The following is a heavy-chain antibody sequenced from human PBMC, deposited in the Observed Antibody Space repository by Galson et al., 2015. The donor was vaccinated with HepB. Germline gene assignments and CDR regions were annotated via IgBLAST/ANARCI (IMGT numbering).Heavy chain of an antibody. V-gene: IGHV1-46*01. D-gene: IGHD2-15*01. CDR3: ARETPDTYYFDS. J-gene: IGHJ4*02. CDR1: GYTLTNYH. Sequence: SVKVSCKASGYTLTNYHFHWMRQAPGQGPEWMGKIFAGGGSTRFAERFQGRVTLTRDSSTSTIYMEVSNLRSDDTAVYYCARETPDTYYFDSWSQGTLVTVSS. CDR2: IFAGGGST.